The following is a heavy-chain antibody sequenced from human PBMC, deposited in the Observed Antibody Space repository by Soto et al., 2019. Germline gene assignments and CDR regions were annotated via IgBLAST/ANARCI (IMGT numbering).Heavy chain of an antibody. D-gene: IGHD3-10*01. Sequence: QVQLQESGPGLVKPSQTLSLTCTVSGGSISSGDYYWSWIRQPPGKGLEWIGYIYYSGSTYYNPSLKSRVSISVDTSKNQFSLKLSSVTAADTAVYYCASVGGFGATTIDYWGQGTLVTVSS. CDR2: IYYSGST. V-gene: IGHV4-30-4*01. CDR3: ASVGGFGATTIDY. J-gene: IGHJ4*02. CDR1: GGSISSGDYY.